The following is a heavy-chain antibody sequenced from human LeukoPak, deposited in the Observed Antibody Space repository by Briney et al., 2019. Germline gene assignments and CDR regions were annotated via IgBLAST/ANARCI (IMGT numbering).Heavy chain of an antibody. D-gene: IGHD1-26*01. J-gene: IGHJ4*02. CDR2: IRYDEINK. CDR3: ARDDAGNPPDY. V-gene: IGHV3-30*02. CDR1: GFSFSYYG. Sequence: GGSLRFSCAASGFSFSYYGIHWVRQAPGKSLEWVAFIRYDEINKYYADSVKGRFTISRDNSKNTLYLQMNSLRAEDTAVYYCARDDAGNPPDYWGQGTLVTVSS.